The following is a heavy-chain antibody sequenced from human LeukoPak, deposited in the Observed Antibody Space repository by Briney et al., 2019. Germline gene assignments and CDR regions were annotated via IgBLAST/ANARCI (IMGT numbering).Heavy chain of an antibody. J-gene: IGHJ3*02. V-gene: IGHV1-18*01. CDR1: GYTFTSYG. CDR2: ISAYNGNT. D-gene: IGHD3-22*01. Sequence: ASVTLTCKASGYTFTSYGISWVRQAPGQGLEWMGWISAYNGNTNYAEKLQGRVTMTTDTSTSTAYMELRSLRSDDTAVYYCARKVVNTPAAFDIWGQGTMVTVSS. CDR3: ARKVVNTPAAFDI.